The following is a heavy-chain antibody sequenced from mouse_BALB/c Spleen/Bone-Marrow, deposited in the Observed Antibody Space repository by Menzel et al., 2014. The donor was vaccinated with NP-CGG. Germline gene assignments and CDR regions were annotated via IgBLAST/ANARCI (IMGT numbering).Heavy chain of an antibody. V-gene: IGHV5-17*02. CDR1: GFTFSSFG. J-gene: IGHJ3*01. CDR2: ISSGSSTI. CDR3: AKTYYGPIAWFAY. Sequence: EVKLMESGGGLVQPGGSRKLSCAASGFTFSSFGMHWVRQAPEKGLEWVAYISSGSSTIYYADTVKGRFTISRDNPKNTLFLQMTSLRSEDTAMYYCAKTYYGPIAWFAYWGQGTLVTVSA. D-gene: IGHD2-10*01.